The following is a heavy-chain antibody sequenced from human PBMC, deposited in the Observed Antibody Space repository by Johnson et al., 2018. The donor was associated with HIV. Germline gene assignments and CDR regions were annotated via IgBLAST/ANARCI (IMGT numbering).Heavy chain of an antibody. Sequence: VQLVESGGGLVQPGGSLRLSCAASGFTFSSYAMSWVRQAPGKGLEWVGRVKGETDGATIDYAAPVKGRFTISRDGSKNTLYLRMKSLKTEDTGIYYCTTGLYWNDAFDIWGQGTMVSVSS. CDR1: GFTFSSYA. D-gene: IGHD1-1*01. CDR2: VKGETDGATI. J-gene: IGHJ3*02. CDR3: TTGLYWNDAFDI. V-gene: IGHV3-15*01.